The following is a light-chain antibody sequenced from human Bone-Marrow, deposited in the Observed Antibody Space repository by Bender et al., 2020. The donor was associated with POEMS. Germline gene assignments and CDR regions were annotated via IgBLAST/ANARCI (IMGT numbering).Light chain of an antibody. J-gene: IGLJ3*02. CDR2: TNS. Sequence: QSVVTQPPSLSEAPRQRVSISCSGSGSDVNWYQQLPGPAPKLLIYTNSQRPSGVPDRFSASKSGTSASLAISELQSEDEALYYCSAWDDSLSGWVFGGGTKLTVL. V-gene: IGLV1-44*01. CDR3: SAWDDSLSGWV. CDR1: GSD.